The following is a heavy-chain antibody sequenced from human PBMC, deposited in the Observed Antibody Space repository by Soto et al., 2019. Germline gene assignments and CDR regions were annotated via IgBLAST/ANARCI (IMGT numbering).Heavy chain of an antibody. CDR2: ISSSSSYI. D-gene: IGHD3-3*01. V-gene: IGHV3-21*01. J-gene: IGHJ6*02. Sequence: GGSLRLSCAASGFTFSSYSMNWVRQAPGKGLEWVSSISSSSSYIYYADSVKGRFTISRDNAKNSLFLQMNSLRAEDTAVYYFARDLRATIFGVVITLSGGYYYYYGMDVWGQGTTVTVSS. CDR3: ARDLRATIFGVVITLSGGYYYYYGMDV. CDR1: GFTFSSYS.